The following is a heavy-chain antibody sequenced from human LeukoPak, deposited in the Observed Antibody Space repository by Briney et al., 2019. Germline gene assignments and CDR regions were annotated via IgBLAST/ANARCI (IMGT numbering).Heavy chain of an antibody. V-gene: IGHV1-69*05. Sequence: SVKVSCKASGGTFSSYAISWVRQAPGQGLEWMGGIIPIFGTANYAQKFQGRVTITTDESTSTAYMELSSLRSEDTAGYYCASGHGSGSYYYYYYMDVWGKGTTVTVSS. CDR2: IIPIFGTA. CDR3: ASGHGSGSYYYYYYMDV. D-gene: IGHD3-10*01. J-gene: IGHJ6*03. CDR1: GGTFSSYA.